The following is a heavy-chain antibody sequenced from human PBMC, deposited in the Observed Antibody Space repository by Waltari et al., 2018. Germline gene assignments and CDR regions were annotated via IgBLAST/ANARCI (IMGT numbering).Heavy chain of an antibody. D-gene: IGHD4-17*01. J-gene: IGHJ6*02. Sequence: QVQLVQSGAEVKKPGSSVKVSCKASGGTFSSYAISWVRQAPGQGLEWMGGIIPNFGTANYAQKVQGRGTITADESTSTAYMELSSLRSEDTAVYYCARVATVTTDYYYYYGMDVWGQGTTVTVSS. V-gene: IGHV1-69*01. CDR2: IIPNFGTA. CDR1: GGTFSSYA. CDR3: ARVATVTTDYYYYYGMDV.